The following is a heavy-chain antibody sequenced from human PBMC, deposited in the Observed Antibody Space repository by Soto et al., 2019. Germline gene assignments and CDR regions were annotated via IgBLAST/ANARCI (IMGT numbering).Heavy chain of an antibody. V-gene: IGHV3-64*01. D-gene: IGHD2-2*01. CDR3: AREGYCSSTSCYSFDY. Sequence: EVQLVESGGGLVQPGGSLRLSCAASGFTFSRYAMHWVRQAPGKGLEYVSAISSNGGSTYYANSVKGRFTISRDNSKNTLYLKMGSLRAEDMAVYYCAREGYCSSTSCYSFDYWGQGTLVTVSS. CDR2: ISSNGGST. CDR1: GFTFSRYA. J-gene: IGHJ4*02.